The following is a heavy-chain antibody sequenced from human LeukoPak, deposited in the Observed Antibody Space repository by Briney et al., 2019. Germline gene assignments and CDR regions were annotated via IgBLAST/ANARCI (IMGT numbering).Heavy chain of an antibody. V-gene: IGHV3-33*06. J-gene: IGHJ4*02. CDR3: AKGYYDYVWGSYYFDY. D-gene: IGHD3-16*01. CDR2: IWYAGSNK. Sequence: GGSLRLSCAASAFTFSNYGMHWVRQAPGKGLEWVAVIWYAGSNKYYAGSVKGRFTISRDNSKNTLSLQMNSLRAEDTAVYYCAKGYYDYVWGSYYFDYWGQGTLVTVSS. CDR1: AFTFSNYG.